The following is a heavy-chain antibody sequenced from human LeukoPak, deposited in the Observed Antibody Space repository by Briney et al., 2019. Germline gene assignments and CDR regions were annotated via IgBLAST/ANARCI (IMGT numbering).Heavy chain of an antibody. Sequence: SETLSLTCTVSGGSISSYYWSWIRQPPGKGLEWIGYIYYSGSTNYNPSPKSRVTISVDTSKNQFSLKLSSVTAADTAVYYCARDRDGYLTYWGQGTLVTVSS. J-gene: IGHJ4*02. CDR3: ARDRDGYLTY. CDR2: IYYSGST. D-gene: IGHD5-24*01. V-gene: IGHV4-59*01. CDR1: GGSISSYY.